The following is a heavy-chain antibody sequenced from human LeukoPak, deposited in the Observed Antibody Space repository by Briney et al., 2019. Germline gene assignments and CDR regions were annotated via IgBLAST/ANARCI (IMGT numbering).Heavy chain of an antibody. J-gene: IGHJ4*02. D-gene: IGHD1-26*01. V-gene: IGHV1-69*13. Sequence: RASVKVSCKASGGTFSSYAISWVRQAPGQGLEWMGGIIPIFGTANYAQKFQGRVTITADESTSTAYMELSSLRSEDTAVYYCARSGRGTYYYFDLWGQGTLVTVSS. CDR3: ARSGRGTYYYFDL. CDR2: IIPIFGTA. CDR1: GGTFSSYA.